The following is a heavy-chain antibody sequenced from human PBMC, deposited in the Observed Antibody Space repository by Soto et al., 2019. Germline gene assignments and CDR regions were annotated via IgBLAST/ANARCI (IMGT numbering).Heavy chain of an antibody. Sequence: SETLSLTCTVSGGSINTFYWSWVRQPAGKGLEWIGRIFSSGSTSFNPSLESRVAMSVDTSKNKFSLNLTSVTAADTAVYYCARSPGYFTISSLDPWGQGTLVTSPQ. V-gene: IGHV4-4*07. CDR2: IFSSGST. CDR3: ARSPGYFTISSLDP. J-gene: IGHJ5*02. D-gene: IGHD2-8*01. CDR1: GGSINTFY.